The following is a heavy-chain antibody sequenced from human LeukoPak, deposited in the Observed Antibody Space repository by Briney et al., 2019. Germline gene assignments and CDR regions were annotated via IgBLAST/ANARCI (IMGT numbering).Heavy chain of an antibody. D-gene: IGHD2-2*01. V-gene: IGHV4-39*01. J-gene: IGHJ4*02. CDR3: ASPLGYCSSTNCYGDY. CDR1: GGSISSSSYY. Sequence: PSETLSLTCTVSGGSISSSSYYWGWIRQPPGKGLEGIGSIYYSGNTYYNPSLKSRVTISVDTSKNQFSLMLSSVTAAGTAVYYCASPLGYCSSTNCYGDYWGQGTLVTVSS. CDR2: IYYSGNT.